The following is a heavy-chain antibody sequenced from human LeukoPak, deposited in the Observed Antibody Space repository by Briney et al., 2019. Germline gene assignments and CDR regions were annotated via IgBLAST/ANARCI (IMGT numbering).Heavy chain of an antibody. J-gene: IGHJ1*01. CDR2: IRSKANSYAT. D-gene: IGHD6-19*01. V-gene: IGHV3-73*01. CDR1: GFTFSGST. CDR3: TSPQADSGATYFRH. Sequence: GGSLRLSCAASGFTFSGSTIHWARQASVKGLEWIGRIRSKANSYATAYAASVKGRFTISRDDAKNTAYLQMDSLKTEDTAVYYCTSPQADSGATYFRHWGQGALVTVSS.